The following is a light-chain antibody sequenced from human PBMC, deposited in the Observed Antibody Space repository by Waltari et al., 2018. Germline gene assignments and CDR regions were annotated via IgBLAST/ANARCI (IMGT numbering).Light chain of an antibody. CDR2: DTA. J-gene: IGKJ4*01. CDR1: QGVTNC. CDR3: QKRGNWPRT. V-gene: IGKV3-11*01. Sequence: SFRASQGVTNCLAWCREKPGQGPRLLIYDTAKRSTGIPARVSGRGFGADCALAISSLEPEDFAVYYCQKRGNWPRTFGGGTKVESK.